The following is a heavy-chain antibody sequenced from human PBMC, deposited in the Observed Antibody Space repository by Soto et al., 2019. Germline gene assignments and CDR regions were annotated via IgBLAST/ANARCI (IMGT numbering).Heavy chain of an antibody. J-gene: IGHJ4*02. CDR1: GFSLTTSGVG. CDR2: IYWDDDK. CDR3: AHRVLRTVFGLVTTTAIYFDF. Sequence: QITLNESGPTQVKPRQTLTLTCTFSGFSLTTSGVGVGWIRQSPGKAPEWLALIYWDDDKCYSPSLKSRLTITQDTSKNQVVLTMADLDPADTATYYCAHRVLRTVFGLVTTTAIYFDFWGQGTPVAVSS. V-gene: IGHV2-5*02. D-gene: IGHD3-3*01.